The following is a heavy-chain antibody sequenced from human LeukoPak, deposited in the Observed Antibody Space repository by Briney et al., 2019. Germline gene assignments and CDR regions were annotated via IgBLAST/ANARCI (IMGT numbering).Heavy chain of an antibody. J-gene: IGHJ4*02. Sequence: SDTLSLTCGVSGGSLTSLDCWSWVRHRPGKGLEWIGEICLDGRIHYTPSLKSRISISIDRSKDQFSLNLISVAAADTAIYFCASQGGLRNDFWGQGTLVTVSS. D-gene: IGHD2-15*01. CDR1: GGSLTSLDC. V-gene: IGHV4-4*02. CDR3: ASQGGLRNDF. CDR2: ICLDGRI.